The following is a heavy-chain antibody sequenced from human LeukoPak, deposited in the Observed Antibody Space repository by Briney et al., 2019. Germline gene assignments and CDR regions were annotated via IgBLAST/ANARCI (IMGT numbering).Heavy chain of an antibody. CDR3: AKPAISSRGWYYDY. CDR1: GFTFSSYW. Sequence: GGSLRLSCVASGFTFSSYWMSWVRQAPGKGLEWVANIKQDGSEKYYVDSVKGRFTISRDNAKNSLYLQMNSLRAEDTAVYYCAKPAISSRGWYYDYWGQGTLVTVSS. CDR2: IKQDGSEK. J-gene: IGHJ4*02. D-gene: IGHD6-19*01. V-gene: IGHV3-7*03.